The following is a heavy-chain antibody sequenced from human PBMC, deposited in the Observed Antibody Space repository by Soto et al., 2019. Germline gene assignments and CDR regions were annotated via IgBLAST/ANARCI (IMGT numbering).Heavy chain of an antibody. V-gene: IGHV1-2*02. D-gene: IGHD2-15*01. CDR3: ARKGSTYLNEVIFDP. J-gene: IGHJ5*02. Sequence: QVQLVQSGPEVMRPGASVRVSCKGSRYTFTSYDIFWVRQSPGQGLEWMGWIKTASGDTDYAQKFRGRVAITRHTPISTANMELNNLVSDDTAVYYCARKGSTYLNEVIFDPWGQGTLVTVAS. CDR1: RYTFTSYD. CDR2: IKTASGDT.